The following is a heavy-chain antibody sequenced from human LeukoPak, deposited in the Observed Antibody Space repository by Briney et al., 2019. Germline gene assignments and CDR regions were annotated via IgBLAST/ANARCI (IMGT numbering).Heavy chain of an antibody. D-gene: IGHD3-22*01. CDR3: AKDMATYYYDSSGYYSYDAFDI. Sequence: GGSLRLSCAASGFTFDDYAMHWVRQAPGKGLEWVSGISWNSGSIGYADSVKGRFTISRDNAKNSLYLQMNSLRAEDTALYYCAKDMATYYYDSSGYYSYDAFDIWGQGTMVTVSS. CDR1: GFTFDDYA. V-gene: IGHV3-9*01. J-gene: IGHJ3*02. CDR2: ISWNSGSI.